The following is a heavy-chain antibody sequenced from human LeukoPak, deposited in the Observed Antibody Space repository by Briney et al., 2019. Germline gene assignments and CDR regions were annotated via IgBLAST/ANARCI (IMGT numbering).Heavy chain of an antibody. CDR3: ARGAARPLDY. CDR1: GGTFSSYA. V-gene: IGHV1-69*05. J-gene: IGHJ4*02. CDR2: IIPIFGTA. Sequence: SVKVSCKASGGTFSSYAISWVRQAPGQGLEWMGGIIPIFGTANYAQKFQGRVTMTRDTSTSTVYMELSSLRSEDTAVYYCARGAARPLDYWGQGTLVTVSS. D-gene: IGHD6-6*01.